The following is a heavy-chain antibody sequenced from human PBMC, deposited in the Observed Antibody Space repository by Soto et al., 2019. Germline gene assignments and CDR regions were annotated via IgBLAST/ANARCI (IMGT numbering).Heavy chain of an antibody. Sequence: RRLSCAASGFIFSSYGMHWVRQAPGKGLEWVAGISYDGSNKYYADSVKGRITISRDNSKNTLYLQMNSLRAEDTAVYYCATEYYDILTGYFKSGFDYWGQGTLVTVSS. V-gene: IGHV3-30*03. CDR2: ISYDGSNK. J-gene: IGHJ4*02. CDR3: ATEYYDILTGYFKSGFDY. CDR1: GFIFSSYG. D-gene: IGHD3-9*01.